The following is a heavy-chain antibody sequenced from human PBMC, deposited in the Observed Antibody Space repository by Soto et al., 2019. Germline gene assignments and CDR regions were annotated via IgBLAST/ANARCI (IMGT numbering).Heavy chain of an antibody. J-gene: IGHJ4*02. CDR2: IIPIFGTA. V-gene: IGHV1-69*13. CDR1: GYTLTELS. D-gene: IGHD3-22*01. CDR3: ARDREGYSDY. Sequence: SVKVSCKVSGYTLTELSMHWVRQAPGKGLEWMGGIIPIFGTANYAQKFQGRVTITADESTSTAYMELSSLRSEDTAVYYCARDREGYSDYWGQGTLVTVSS.